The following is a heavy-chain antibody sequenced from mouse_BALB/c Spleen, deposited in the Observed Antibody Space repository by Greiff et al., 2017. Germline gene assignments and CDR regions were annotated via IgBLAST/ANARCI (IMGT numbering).Heavy chain of an antibody. CDR3: ARERGLDYDWFAY. CDR1: GYSITSGYY. CDR2: ISYDGSN. Sequence: DVQLQESGPGLVKPSQSLSLTCSVTGYSITSGYYWNWIRQFPGNKLEWMGYISYDGSNNYNPSLKNRISITRDTSKNQFFLMLNSVTTEDTATYYCARERGLDYDWFAYWGQGTLVTVSA. D-gene: IGHD2-4*01. J-gene: IGHJ3*01. V-gene: IGHV3-6*02.